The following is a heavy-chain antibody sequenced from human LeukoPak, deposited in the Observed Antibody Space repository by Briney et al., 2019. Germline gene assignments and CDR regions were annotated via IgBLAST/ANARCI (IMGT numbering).Heavy chain of an antibody. D-gene: IGHD2-2*01. CDR1: GFTFSSYG. CDR2: ISYDGSNK. J-gene: IGHJ6*02. V-gene: IGHV3-30*18. CDR3: AKGSCRYCSSTSCYCYGMDV. Sequence: GRSLRLSCAASGFTFSSYGMHWVRQAPGKGLEWVAVISYDGSNKYYADSVKGRFTISRDNSKNTLYLQMNSLRAEDTAVYYCAKGSCRYCSSTSCYCYGMDVWGQGTTVTVSS.